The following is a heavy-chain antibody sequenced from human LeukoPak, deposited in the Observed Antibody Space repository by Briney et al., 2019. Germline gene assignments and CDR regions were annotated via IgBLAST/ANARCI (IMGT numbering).Heavy chain of an antibody. Sequence: SVKVSCKTSGGTFSSYAISWVRQAPGQGLEWMGRIIPIFGTANYAQKFQGRVTITTDESTSTAYMELSSLRSEDTAVYYCAMGVVVAATIDYWGQGTLVTVSS. CDR3: AMGVVVAATIDY. CDR1: GGTFSSYA. D-gene: IGHD2-15*01. V-gene: IGHV1-69*05. J-gene: IGHJ4*02. CDR2: IIPIFGTA.